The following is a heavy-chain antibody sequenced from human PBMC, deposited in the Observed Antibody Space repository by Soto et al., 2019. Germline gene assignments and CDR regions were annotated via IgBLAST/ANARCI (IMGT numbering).Heavy chain of an antibody. J-gene: IGHJ3*02. CDR1: GYTFTSYD. Sequence: ASVKVSCKASGYTFTSYDINWVRQATGQGLEWMGWMNPNSGNTGYAQKFQGRVTMTRNASISTAYMELSSLRSEDTAVYYCAATHSSWFDAFDIWGQGTMVTVSS. D-gene: IGHD6-13*01. CDR3: AATHSSWFDAFDI. V-gene: IGHV1-8*01. CDR2: MNPNSGNT.